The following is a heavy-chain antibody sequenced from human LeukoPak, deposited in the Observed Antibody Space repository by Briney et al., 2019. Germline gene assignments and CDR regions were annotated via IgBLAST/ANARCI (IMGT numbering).Heavy chain of an antibody. CDR1: GGSINTYY. J-gene: IGHJ4*02. CDR2: IYSSGST. V-gene: IGHV4-59*12. Sequence: KPSETLSLTCTVSGGSINTYYWSWIRQPPGKGLQWIAYIYSSGSTHYNPSLKSRVTISVDTSKNQFSLKLSSVTAADTAVYYCAREMWYDYVWGSYRYSDYWGQGTLVTVSS. CDR3: AREMWYDYVWGSYRYSDY. D-gene: IGHD3-16*02.